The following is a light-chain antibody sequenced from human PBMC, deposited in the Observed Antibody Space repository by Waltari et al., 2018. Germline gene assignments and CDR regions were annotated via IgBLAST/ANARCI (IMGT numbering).Light chain of an antibody. V-gene: IGKV3-15*01. CDR2: AAS. Sequence: ETVLTQFPATLSVSPGDRATLSCRASQNISSYLAWYQQKSGQAPRLLIHAASTRATGIPARFSGSGSGTDFTLTISSLQSEDFAVYYCQQYNHWPRTFGQGTKVDIK. CDR3: QQYNHWPRT. J-gene: IGKJ1*01. CDR1: QNISSY.